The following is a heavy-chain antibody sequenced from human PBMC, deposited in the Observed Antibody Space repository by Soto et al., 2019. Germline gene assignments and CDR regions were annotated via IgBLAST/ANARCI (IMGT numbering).Heavy chain of an antibody. Sequence: QVTLKESGPALVKPTETLTLTCTVSGFSLTTGKMGVSWIRQPPGKALEWLAHIFSDNERSYSTSLQGRLTISKDTSGSQVVLIMTNMDPVDTATYYCARMNVDSYQFYYAMDVWGQGTTVTVSS. CDR2: IFSDNER. CDR3: ARMNVDSYQFYYAMDV. D-gene: IGHD4-17*01. CDR1: GFSLTTGKMG. J-gene: IGHJ6*02. V-gene: IGHV2-26*01.